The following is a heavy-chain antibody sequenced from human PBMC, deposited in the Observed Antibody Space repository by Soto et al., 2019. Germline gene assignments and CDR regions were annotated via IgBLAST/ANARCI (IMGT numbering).Heavy chain of an antibody. D-gene: IGHD3-3*01. CDR1: GFTFTSYA. Sequence: EVQLLESGGGLVQPGGSLRLSCSASGFTFTSYAMSWVRQAPGKGLEWVSGISGSGGDTKSADSVKGRFTISRDNFKNMLYLQMNGLRAEDTAVYYCAKHDFCTLYNTGLDSWGQGTVVTVSS. V-gene: IGHV3-23*01. CDR3: AKHDFCTLYNTGLDS. CDR2: ISGSGGDT. J-gene: IGHJ4*02.